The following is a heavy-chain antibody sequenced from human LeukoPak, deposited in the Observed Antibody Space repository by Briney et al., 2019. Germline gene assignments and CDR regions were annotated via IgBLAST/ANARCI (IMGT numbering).Heavy chain of an antibody. Sequence: GASVKVSCKASGYTFTSYGISWVRRAPGQGLEWMGWISAYNGNTNYAQKLQGRVTMTTDTSTSTAYMELRSLRSDDTAVYYCARDWGYCSGGSCYSVSSDYWGQGTLVTVSS. J-gene: IGHJ4*02. CDR2: ISAYNGNT. V-gene: IGHV1-18*01. D-gene: IGHD2-15*01. CDR1: GYTFTSYG. CDR3: ARDWGYCSGGSCYSVSSDY.